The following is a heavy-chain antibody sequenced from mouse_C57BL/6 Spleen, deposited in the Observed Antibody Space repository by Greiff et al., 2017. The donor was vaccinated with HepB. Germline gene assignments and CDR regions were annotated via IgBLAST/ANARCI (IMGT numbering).Heavy chain of an antibody. CDR3: AKDYYGSSYPHWYFDV. V-gene: IGHV1-22*01. CDR1: GYTFTDYN. D-gene: IGHD1-1*01. CDR2: INPNNGGT. J-gene: IGHJ1*03. Sequence: VQLQQSGPELVKPGASVKMSCKASGYTFTDYNMHWVKQSHGKSLEWIGYINPNNGGTSYNQKFKGKATLTVNKSSSTAYMELRSLTSEDSAVYYCAKDYYGSSYPHWYFDVWGTGTTVTVSS.